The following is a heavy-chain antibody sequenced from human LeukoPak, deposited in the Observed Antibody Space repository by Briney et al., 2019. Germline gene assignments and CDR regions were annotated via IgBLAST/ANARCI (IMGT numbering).Heavy chain of an antibody. CDR2: IYYSGST. Sequence: SETLSLTCTVSGGSISSSSYYWGWIRQPPGKGLEWIGCIYYSGSTYYNPSLKSRVTISVDMSKKQLSLKVNSVTAADTAVYYCAMLWFGESTSLYYFDYWGQGTLVTVSS. CDR3: AMLWFGESTSLYYFDY. D-gene: IGHD3-10*01. CDR1: GGSISSSSYY. J-gene: IGHJ4*02. V-gene: IGHV4-39*01.